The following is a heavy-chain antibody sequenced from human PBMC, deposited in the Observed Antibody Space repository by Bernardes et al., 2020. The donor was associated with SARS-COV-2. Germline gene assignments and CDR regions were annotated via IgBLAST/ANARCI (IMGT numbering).Heavy chain of an antibody. CDR1: GFTFSSYG. Sequence: GGSLRLSCAASGFTFSSYGMHWVRQAPGKGLEWVAVISYDGSNKYYADSVKGRFTISRDNSKNTLYLQMNSLRAEDTAVYYCAKDRYSSSWAYGMDVWGQGTTVTVSS. D-gene: IGHD6-13*01. CDR3: AKDRYSSSWAYGMDV. V-gene: IGHV3-30*18. CDR2: ISYDGSNK. J-gene: IGHJ6*02.